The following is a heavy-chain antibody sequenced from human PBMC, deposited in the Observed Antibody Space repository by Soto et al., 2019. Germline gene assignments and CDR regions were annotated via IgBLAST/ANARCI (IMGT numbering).Heavy chain of an antibody. V-gene: IGHV3-23*01. Sequence: PGGSLRLSCAASGFTFSSYAMSWVRQAPGKGLERVSAISGSGGSTYYADSVKGRFTISRDNSKNTLYLQMNSLRAEDTAVYYCAKDQKDRYYYYYYMDVWGKGTTVTVSS. CDR3: AKDQKDRYYYYYYMDV. CDR1: GFTFSSYA. CDR2: ISGSGGST. J-gene: IGHJ6*03.